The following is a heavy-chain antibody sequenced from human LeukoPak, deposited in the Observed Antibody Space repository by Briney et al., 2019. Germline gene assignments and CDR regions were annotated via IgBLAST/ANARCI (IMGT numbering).Heavy chain of an antibody. Sequence: SETLSLTCAVSGGSFNGYYWSWIRQPPGKGLEWIGEINHSGSTNYNPSLKSRVTISVDTSKNQFSLKLSSVTAADTAVYYCARDSPNWFDPWGQGTLVTVSS. J-gene: IGHJ5*02. CDR2: INHSGST. D-gene: IGHD1-26*01. CDR1: GGSFNGYY. CDR3: ARDSPNWFDP. V-gene: IGHV4-34*01.